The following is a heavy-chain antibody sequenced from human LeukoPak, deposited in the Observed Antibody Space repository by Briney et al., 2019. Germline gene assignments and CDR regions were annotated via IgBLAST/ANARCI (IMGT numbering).Heavy chain of an antibody. J-gene: IGHJ3*02. CDR3: ARVVAARGGIFDAFDI. D-gene: IGHD6-6*01. CDR1: GYTFTNYG. V-gene: IGHV1-18*01. CDR2: ISAYNGNT. Sequence: ASVKVSCKASGYTFTNYGISWVRQAPGQGLEWMGWISAYNGNTNYAQKLQGRVTMTTDTSTSTAYMELSSLRSEDTAVYYCARVVAARGGIFDAFDIWGQGQWSPSLQ.